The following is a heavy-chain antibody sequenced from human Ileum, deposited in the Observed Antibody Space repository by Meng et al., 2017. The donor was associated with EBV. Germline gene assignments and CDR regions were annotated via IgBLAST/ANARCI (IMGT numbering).Heavy chain of an antibody. CDR3: AREDSSGWFRVDY. D-gene: IGHD6-19*01. J-gene: IGHJ4*02. CDR1: GDSLSSSRYY. CDR2: FYFGGST. V-gene: IGHV4-39*07. Sequence: QLQVEVSCPSLVKPSETLSLTCTVSGDSLSSSRYYWDWIRQTPGKGLELIGNFYFGGSTYYHPSLRSRVTISGDTSKNQFSLKLTSVTAADTAIYYCAREDSSGWFRVDYWGPGSLVTVSS.